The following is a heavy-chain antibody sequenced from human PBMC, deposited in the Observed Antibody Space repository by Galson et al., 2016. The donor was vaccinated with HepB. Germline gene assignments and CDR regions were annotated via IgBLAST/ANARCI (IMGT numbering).Heavy chain of an antibody. J-gene: IGHJ4*02. CDR3: ARNYYDSSGYYWGFDY. V-gene: IGHV3-21*01. CDR1: GFTFSSYS. D-gene: IGHD3-22*01. Sequence: SLRLSCAASGFTFSSYSMNWVRQAPGKGLEWVSAITSRGYIYYADSLKGRFSISRDNAKNSLYLQMNSLSAEDTAVYYCARNYYDSSGYYWGFDYWGQGTLVTVSS. CDR2: ITSRGYI.